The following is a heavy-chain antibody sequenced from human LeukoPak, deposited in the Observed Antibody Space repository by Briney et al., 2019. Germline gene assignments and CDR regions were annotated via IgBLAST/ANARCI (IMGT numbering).Heavy chain of an antibody. CDR1: GGSISSYY. J-gene: IGHJ5*02. CDR2: IYYSGST. D-gene: IGHD3-22*01. V-gene: IGHV4-59*12. CDR3: ARGRRITMIVVVIRPWFDP. Sequence: PSETLSLTCTVSGGSISSYYWSWIRQPPGKGLEWIGYIYYSGSTNYNPSLKSRVTISVDTSKNQFSRKLSSVTAADTAVYYCARGRRITMIVVVIRPWFDPWGQGTLVTVSS.